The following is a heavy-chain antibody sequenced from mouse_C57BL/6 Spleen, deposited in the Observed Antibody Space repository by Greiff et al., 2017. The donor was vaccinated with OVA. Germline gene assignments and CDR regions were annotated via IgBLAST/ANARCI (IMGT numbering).Heavy chain of an antibody. CDR1: GFSLTSYG. CDR2: IWRGGST. J-gene: IGHJ4*01. D-gene: IGHD4-1*01. Sequence: VQLQESGPGLVQPSQSLSITCTVSGFSLTSYGVHWVRQSPGKGLEWLGVIWRGGSTDYNAAFMSRLSITKDNSKSQVFFKMNSLQADDTAIYYCAKKGTGTDAMDYWGQGTSVTVSS. CDR3: AKKGTGTDAMDY. V-gene: IGHV2-5*01.